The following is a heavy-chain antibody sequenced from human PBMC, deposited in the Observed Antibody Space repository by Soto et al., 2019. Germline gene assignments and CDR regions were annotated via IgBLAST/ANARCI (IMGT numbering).Heavy chain of an antibody. J-gene: IGHJ4*02. Sequence: QVQLVQSGAEVKKPGSSVKVSCKASGGTFSSYAISWVRQAPGQGLEWMGGIMPIFGTANSAQKFQGRVTITADESTSTAYMELSSLRSEDTAVYYCALSLKPPYEQGYWGQGTLVTVSS. CDR1: GGTFSSYA. V-gene: IGHV1-69*01. CDR3: ALSLKPPYEQGY. D-gene: IGHD3-22*01. CDR2: IMPIFGTA.